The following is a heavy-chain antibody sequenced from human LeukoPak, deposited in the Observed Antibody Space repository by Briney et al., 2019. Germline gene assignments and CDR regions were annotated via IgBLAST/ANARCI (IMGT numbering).Heavy chain of an antibody. CDR3: ARTGITIFGVVIGVDY. CDR1: GDSISSSISY. J-gene: IGHJ4*02. D-gene: IGHD3-3*01. Sequence: SETLSLTCTVSGDSISSSISYWGWIRQPPGKGLESIGSIYYSGSTYYNPSLKSRVTISVDTSKNQFSLKLSSVTAADTAVYYCARTGITIFGVVIGVDYWGQGTLVTVSS. V-gene: IGHV4-39*07. CDR2: IYYSGST.